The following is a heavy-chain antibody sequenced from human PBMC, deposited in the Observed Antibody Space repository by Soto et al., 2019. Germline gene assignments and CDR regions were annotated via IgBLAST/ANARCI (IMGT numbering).Heavy chain of an antibody. V-gene: IGHV4-34*01. CDR1: GGSFSGYY. CDR2: INHSGRT. J-gene: IGHJ4*02. CDR3: ARGRWESRLGPDY. Sequence: SETLSLTCAVYGGSFSGYYWSWIRQPPGKGLEWIGEINHSGRTNYNPSLKSRVTISVDSSKNQFSLMVSSVTAAYMAVYYCARGRWESRLGPDYWGQGTLVTVSS. D-gene: IGHD1-26*01.